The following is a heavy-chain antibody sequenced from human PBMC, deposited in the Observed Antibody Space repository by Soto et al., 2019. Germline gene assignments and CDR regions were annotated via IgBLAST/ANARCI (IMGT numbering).Heavy chain of an antibody. Sequence: GGSLRLSCVVSGLSLTQYAIAWVRQAPGKGLECISTIDVLNGAWYSDSVRGRFTISKDDSKNTVFLQMNNLRAEDTAVYYCARVGTSESYFDYWGQGTLVTVSS. CDR1: GLSLTQYA. CDR3: ARVGTSESYFDY. J-gene: IGHJ4*02. CDR2: IDVLNGA. D-gene: IGHD1-26*01. V-gene: IGHV3-23*05.